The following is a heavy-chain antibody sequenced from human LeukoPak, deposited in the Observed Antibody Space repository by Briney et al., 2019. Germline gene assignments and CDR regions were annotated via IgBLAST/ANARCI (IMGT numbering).Heavy chain of an antibody. CDR3: ARGIYYDFWSGYYSGYYYMDV. CDR1: GGSFSGYY. Sequence: SETLSLTCAVYGGSFSGYYWSWIRQPPGKGLEWIGEINHSGSTNYNPSLKSRVTISVDTSRNQLSLKLSSVTAADTAVYYCARGIYYDFWSGYYSGYYYMDVWGKGTTVTVSS. V-gene: IGHV4-34*01. J-gene: IGHJ6*03. D-gene: IGHD3-3*01. CDR2: INHSGST.